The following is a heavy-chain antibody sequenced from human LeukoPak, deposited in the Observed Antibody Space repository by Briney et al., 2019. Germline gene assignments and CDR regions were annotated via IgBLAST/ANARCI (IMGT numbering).Heavy chain of an antibody. J-gene: IGHJ6*02. CDR1: GFTFSSYA. Sequence: GGSLRLSCAASGFTFSSYAMSWVRQAPGKGLEWVSAIGTSGDSTYYTDPVKGRFTISRDNSKNTLYLQMNSLRAEDTAVYNCGNTDRQFRESYGMDVWGQGTTVTVSS. CDR3: GNTDRQFRESYGMDV. CDR2: IGTSGDST. D-gene: IGHD6-19*01. V-gene: IGHV3-23*01.